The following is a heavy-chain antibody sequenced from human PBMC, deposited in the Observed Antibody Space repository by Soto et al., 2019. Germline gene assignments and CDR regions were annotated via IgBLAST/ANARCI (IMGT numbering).Heavy chain of an antibody. CDR3: ARRGYDILTGSQPTYYYYGMDV. CDR2: ISAYNGNT. V-gene: IGHV1-18*04. J-gene: IGHJ6*02. CDR1: GYTFTSYG. Sequence: ASVKVSCKASGYTFTSYGISWVRQAPGQGLEWMGWISAYNGNTNYAQKLQGRVTMTTDTSTSTAYMELRSLRSDDTAVYYCARRGYDILTGSQPTYYYYGMDVWGQGTRVTFSS. D-gene: IGHD3-9*01.